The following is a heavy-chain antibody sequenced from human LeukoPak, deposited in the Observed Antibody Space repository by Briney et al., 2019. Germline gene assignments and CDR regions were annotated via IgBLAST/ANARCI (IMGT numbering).Heavy chain of an antibody. CDR3: AKGPYSSGWPSEVYFDY. J-gene: IGHJ4*02. Sequence: PSRSLRLSCAASGFTFDDYAMHWVRQASGKGLEWVSGISWNSGSIGYADSVQGRFTISRDNAKNSLYLQMNSLRAEDTALYYCAKGPYSSGWPSEVYFDYWGQGTLVTVSS. CDR1: GFTFDDYA. D-gene: IGHD6-19*01. CDR2: ISWNSGSI. V-gene: IGHV3-9*01.